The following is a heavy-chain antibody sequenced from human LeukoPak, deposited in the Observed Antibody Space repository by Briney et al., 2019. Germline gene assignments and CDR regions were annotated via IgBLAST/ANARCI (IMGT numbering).Heavy chain of an antibody. V-gene: IGHV3-7*01. J-gene: IGHJ4*02. CDR3: ARDYDL. CDR2: IKQDGNEK. Sequence: GGSLRLSCAASGFTFSNYWMNWVRQAPGKGLEWVANIKQDGNEKFYVDSVKGRFTTSRDNAKNSLFLQMNSLRAEDTAVYYCARDYDLWGQGTLVTVSS. D-gene: IGHD3-3*01. CDR1: GFTFSNYW.